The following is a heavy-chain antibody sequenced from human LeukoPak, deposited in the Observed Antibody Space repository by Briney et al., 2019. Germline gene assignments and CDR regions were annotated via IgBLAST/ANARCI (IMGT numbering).Heavy chain of an antibody. Sequence: ASVTVSCKASGYTFTGYYMHWVRQAPGQGLEWMGWINPNTGDTHYAQKFQGRVTLTRDTSTTTAYMELSRLTSDDTAIFYCAVAPGDYWGQGTLVTVSS. D-gene: IGHD2-21*01. V-gene: IGHV1-2*02. CDR3: AVAPGDY. CDR2: INPNTGDT. J-gene: IGHJ4*02. CDR1: GYTFTGYY.